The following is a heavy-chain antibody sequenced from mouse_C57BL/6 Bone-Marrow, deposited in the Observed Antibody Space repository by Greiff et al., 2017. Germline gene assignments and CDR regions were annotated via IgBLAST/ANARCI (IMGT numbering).Heavy chain of an antibody. CDR1: GFTFSDYG. V-gene: IGHV5-17*01. Sequence: EVKLMESGGGLVKPGGSLKLSCAASGFTFSDYGMHWVRQAPEKGLEWVAYISSGSSTIYYADTVKGRFTISRDNAKNTLFLQMTSLRSEDTAMYYCARDSVGYGSSFDVWGTGTTVTVSS. J-gene: IGHJ1*03. D-gene: IGHD1-1*01. CDR3: ARDSVGYGSSFDV. CDR2: ISSGSSTI.